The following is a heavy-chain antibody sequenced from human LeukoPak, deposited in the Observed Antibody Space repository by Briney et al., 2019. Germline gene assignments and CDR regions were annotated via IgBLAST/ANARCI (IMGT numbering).Heavy chain of an antibody. CDR3: ASGPTDFYYYYYMDV. D-gene: IGHD4-17*01. CDR2: IIPIFGTA. J-gene: IGHJ6*03. Sequence: SVKVSCKASGGTLSSYAISWVRQAPGQGLEWMGGIIPIFGTANYAQKFQGRVTITTDESTSTAYMELSSLRSEDTAVYYCASGPTDFYYYYYMDVWGKGTTVTVSS. CDR1: GGTLSSYA. V-gene: IGHV1-69*05.